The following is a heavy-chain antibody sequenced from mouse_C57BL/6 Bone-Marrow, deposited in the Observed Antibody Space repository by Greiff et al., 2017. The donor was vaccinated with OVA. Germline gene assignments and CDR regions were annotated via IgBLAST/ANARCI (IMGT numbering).Heavy chain of an antibody. J-gene: IGHJ3*01. CDR3: SRDDGYYWFAY. CDR1: GFTITDYY. CDR2: IDPEDGDT. Sequence: EVQLVESGAELVKPGASVKLSCTASGFTITDYYMHWVKQRPEQGLEWIGRIDPEDGDTKYAANFQGKATITADTSSNTAYLQLSSLTSEDSAVYYCSRDDGYYWFAYWGQGTLVTVSA. D-gene: IGHD2-3*01. V-gene: IGHV14-2*01.